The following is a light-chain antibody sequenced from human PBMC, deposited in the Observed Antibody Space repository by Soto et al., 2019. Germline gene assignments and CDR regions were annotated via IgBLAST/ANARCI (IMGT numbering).Light chain of an antibody. Sequence: LVLTQSPGTLSLSPGERATLSCRASQSIGSSDLAWFQQRPGQAPRLLIYHASSRATGIPDRFSGSGSGTDFTLRISRVEPEDFAVYYCQQFSRSFQFTFGPGTKVEI. CDR1: QSIGSSD. V-gene: IGKV3-20*01. J-gene: IGKJ3*01. CDR3: QQFSRSFQFT. CDR2: HAS.